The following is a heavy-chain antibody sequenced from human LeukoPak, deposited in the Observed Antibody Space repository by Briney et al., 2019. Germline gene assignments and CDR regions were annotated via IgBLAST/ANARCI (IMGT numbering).Heavy chain of an antibody. J-gene: IGHJ4*02. Sequence: GGSLRLSCVVSGFTFSSYWMSWVRQAPGKGLEWVANIKQDGSEKYYVDSVKGRFTISRDNAKNSLYLQMNSLRAEDTAVYYCARKGLLTGLYYFDYWGQGTLVTVSS. V-gene: IGHV3-7*01. CDR2: IKQDGSEK. D-gene: IGHD3-9*01. CDR3: ARKGLLTGLYYFDY. CDR1: GFTFSSYW.